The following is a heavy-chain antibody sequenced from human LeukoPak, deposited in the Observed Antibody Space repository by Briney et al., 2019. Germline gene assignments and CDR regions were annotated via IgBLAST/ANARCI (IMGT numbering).Heavy chain of an antibody. J-gene: IGHJ4*02. V-gene: IGHV3-74*01. D-gene: IGHD1/OR15-1a*01. CDR1: GLTLSGYW. CDR3: STVEHF. Sequence: GGSLRLSCSASGLTLSGYWMHWVRQIPGKGLVWVSRIDSDGSGTSYADSVKGRFTISRDDVKEMLYLQMSSLRVEDTGLYYCSTVEHFWGQGTLVTVSS. CDR2: IDSDGSGT.